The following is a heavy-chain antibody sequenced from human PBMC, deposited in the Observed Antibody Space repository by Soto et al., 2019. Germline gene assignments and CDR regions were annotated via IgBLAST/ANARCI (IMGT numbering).Heavy chain of an antibody. J-gene: IGHJ5*02. V-gene: IGHV4-34*01. CDR2: INHSGST. CDR1: GGSFSGYY. D-gene: IGHD2-21*01. CDR3: ARGPIPSWFDP. Sequence: PSETLSLTCAVCGGSFSGYYWSWIRQPPGKGLEWIGEINHSGSTNYNPSLKSRVTISVDTSKNQFSLKLSSVTAADTAVYYCARGPIPSWFDPWGQGTLVTVSS.